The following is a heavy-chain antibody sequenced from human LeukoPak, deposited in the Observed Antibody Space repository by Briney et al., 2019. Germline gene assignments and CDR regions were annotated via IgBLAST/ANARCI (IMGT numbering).Heavy chain of an antibody. J-gene: IGHJ4*02. V-gene: IGHV3-21*01. CDR1: GFTFSSYS. CDR2: TSSSSSYI. CDR3: ARDETGTTIVDY. D-gene: IGHD1-7*01. Sequence: PGGSLRLSCAASGFTFSSYSMNWVRQAPGKGLEWVSSTSSSSSYIYYADSVKGRFTISRDNAKNSLYLQMNSLRAEDTAVYYCARDETGTTIVDYWGQGTLVTVSS.